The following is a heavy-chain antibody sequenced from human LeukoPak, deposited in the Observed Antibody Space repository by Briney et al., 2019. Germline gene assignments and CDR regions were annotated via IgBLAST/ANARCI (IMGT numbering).Heavy chain of an antibody. Sequence: SQTLSLTCTVSGGSISSYYWSWIRQPPGKGLEWIGYIYYSGSTNYNPSLKSRVTISVDTSKNQFSLKLSSVTAADTAVYYCARVVDYYDSSGSFYYYYYMDVWGKGTTVTISS. CDR1: GGSISSYY. CDR3: ARVVDYYDSSGSFYYYYYMDV. CDR2: IYYSGST. D-gene: IGHD3-22*01. V-gene: IGHV4-59*01. J-gene: IGHJ6*03.